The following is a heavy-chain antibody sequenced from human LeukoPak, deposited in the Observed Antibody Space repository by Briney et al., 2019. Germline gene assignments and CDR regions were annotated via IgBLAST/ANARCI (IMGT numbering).Heavy chain of an antibody. J-gene: IGHJ6*02. V-gene: IGHV3-9*01. CDR2: ISWNSGSI. D-gene: IGHD3-10*01. Sequence: GGSLRLSCAASGFTFSNAWMSWVRQAPGKGLEWVSGISWNSGSIGYADSVKGRFTISRDNAKNSLYLQMNSLRAEDTALYYCANVGYGSGSYWGQGTTVTVSS. CDR1: GFTFSNAW. CDR3: ANVGYGSGSY.